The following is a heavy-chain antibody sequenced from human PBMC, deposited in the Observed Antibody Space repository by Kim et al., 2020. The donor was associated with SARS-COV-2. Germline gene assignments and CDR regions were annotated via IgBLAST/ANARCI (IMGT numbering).Heavy chain of an antibody. CDR1: GDSISSSSYF. D-gene: IGHD2-2*01. CDR2: IYYSGST. CDR3: ARHLRRGSSQGNWFDP. Sequence: SETLSLTCTVSGDSISSSSYFWGWIRQPPGKGLEWIGNIYYSGSTYYNPSLKSRVTISVDTSKNQFSLKLSSVTAADTAVYYCARHLRRGSSQGNWFDPWGQGPLVTLSS. J-gene: IGHJ5*02. V-gene: IGHV4-39*01.